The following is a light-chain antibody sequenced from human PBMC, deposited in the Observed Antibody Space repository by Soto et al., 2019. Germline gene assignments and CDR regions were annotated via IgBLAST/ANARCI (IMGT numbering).Light chain of an antibody. V-gene: IGLV2-14*01. Sequence: QSVLTQPASVSGSPGQSITISCTGTSSDIGGYDYVSWYQQRPGKAPKLMIYEVRYRPSGVSNRSSGSKSGNTASLTISGLQAEDEAVYYCCSYTRTSNHYFFGSGTKV. CDR3: CSYTRTSNHYF. J-gene: IGLJ1*01. CDR1: SSDIGGYDY. CDR2: EVR.